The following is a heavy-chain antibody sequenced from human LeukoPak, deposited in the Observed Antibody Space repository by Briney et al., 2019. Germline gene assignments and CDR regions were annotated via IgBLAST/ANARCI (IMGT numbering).Heavy chain of an antibody. Sequence: PSETLSLTCTVSGGSLSSYYWGWIRQPPGKGLKWIGSIHYSGSTYYNPSLKSRVTISVDTSKNQFSLKLSSVTAADTAVYYCASLFYDYVWGSYRPTQDVFDIWGQGTLVTVSS. CDR2: IHYSGST. D-gene: IGHD3-16*02. CDR1: GGSLSSYY. J-gene: IGHJ4*02. V-gene: IGHV4-39*01. CDR3: ASLFYDYVWGSYRPTQDVFDI.